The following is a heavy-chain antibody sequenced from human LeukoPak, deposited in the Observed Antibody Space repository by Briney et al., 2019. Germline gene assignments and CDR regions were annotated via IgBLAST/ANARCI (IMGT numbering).Heavy chain of an antibody. CDR1: GYTFTGYY. CDR2: INPSSGNT. D-gene: IGHD3-10*01. V-gene: IGHV1-46*01. J-gene: IGHJ4*02. CDR3: VREEVGGYFDY. Sequence: ASVKVSFKASGYTFTGYYMHWVRQAPGQGLERMGIINPSSGNTNYAQKFQGRVTMTRDTSTSTVYMELSSLRSDDTAVYYCVREEVGGYFDYWGQGTQVTVSS.